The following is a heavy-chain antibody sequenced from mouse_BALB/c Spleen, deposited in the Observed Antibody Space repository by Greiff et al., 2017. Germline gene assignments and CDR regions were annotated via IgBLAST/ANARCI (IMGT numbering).Heavy chain of an antibody. CDR3: ARHLITTATSFAY. CDR2: INPYNDGT. CDR1: GYTFTSYV. D-gene: IGHD1-2*01. Sequence: VQLKQSGPELVKPGASVKMSCKASGYTFTSYVMHWVKQKPGQGLEWIGYINPYNDGTKYNEKFKGKATLTSDKSSSTAYMELSSLTSEDSAVYYCARHLITTATSFAYWGQGTLVTVSA. V-gene: IGHV1-14*01. J-gene: IGHJ3*01.